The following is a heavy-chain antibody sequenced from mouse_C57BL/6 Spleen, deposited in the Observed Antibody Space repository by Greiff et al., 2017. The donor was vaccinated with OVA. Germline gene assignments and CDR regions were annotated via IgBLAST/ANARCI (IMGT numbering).Heavy chain of an antibody. CDR2: IDTSDSYN. D-gene: IGHD2-5*01. V-gene: IGHV1-50*01. J-gene: IGHJ4*01. Sequence: QVQLQQPGAELVQPGASVKLSCKASGYTFTSYWMQWVNQRPGQGLEWIGEIDTSDSYNNYNQKFKGKATLTVDTSSSTAYMQLSSLTSEDYAVDYCAIYSNARYYAMDYWGQGTSVTVSS. CDR3: AIYSNARYYAMDY. CDR1: GYTFTSYW.